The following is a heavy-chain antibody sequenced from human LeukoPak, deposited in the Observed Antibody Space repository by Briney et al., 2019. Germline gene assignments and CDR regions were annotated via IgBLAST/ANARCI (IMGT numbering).Heavy chain of an antibody. CDR1: GGSISNYY. CDR3: ARGLEPPYYFDY. CDR2: ISTSGGT. V-gene: IGHV4-4*07. Sequence: SETLSLTCTVSGGSISNYYWSWIRQPAGKGLELIGRISTSGGTNYNPSLKSRVTMSIDTSKNQFSLKLSSVTAADTAVYYCARGLEPPYYFDYWGQGTLVTVSS. D-gene: IGHD1-1*01. J-gene: IGHJ4*02.